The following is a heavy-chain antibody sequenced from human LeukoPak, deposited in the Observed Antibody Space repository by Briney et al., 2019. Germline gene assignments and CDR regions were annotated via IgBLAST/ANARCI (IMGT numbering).Heavy chain of an antibody. CDR3: AREITFGGVIAQPFEY. CDR2: ISYDGSNT. V-gene: IGHV3-30*03. Sequence: GGSLRLSCGAWRFIFSSYGMHWVRQAPGKGLEWVAVISYDGSNTYYTDSMKGRFTISRDNSRNTLYLQMNSLRPEDTAVYYCAREITFGGVIAQPFEYWGQGTLVTVSS. CDR1: RFIFSSYG. D-gene: IGHD3-16*02. J-gene: IGHJ4*02.